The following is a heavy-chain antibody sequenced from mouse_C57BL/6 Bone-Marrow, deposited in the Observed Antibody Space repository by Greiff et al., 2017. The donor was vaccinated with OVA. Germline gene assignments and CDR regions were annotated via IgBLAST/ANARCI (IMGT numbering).Heavy chain of an antibody. J-gene: IGHJ3*01. V-gene: IGHV14-2*01. Sequence: EVQLQQSGAELVKPGASVKLSCTASGFNFTDYYMHWVKQRPEQGLEWIGRIDPADGETKYAPKFQGKATITADTSSNTAYLQLSSLTSEDAAVYYCGGSGSWDWFAYWGQGTLVTVSA. CDR2: IDPADGET. D-gene: IGHD1-1*02. CDR1: GFNFTDYY. CDR3: GGSGSWDWFAY.